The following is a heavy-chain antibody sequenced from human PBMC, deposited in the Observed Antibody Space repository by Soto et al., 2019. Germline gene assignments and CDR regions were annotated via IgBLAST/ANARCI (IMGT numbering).Heavy chain of an antibody. CDR2: ISYDGSNK. V-gene: IGHV3-30-3*01. Sequence: GGSLRLSCAASGFTFSSYAMHWVRQAPGKGLEWVAVISYDGSNKYYADSVKGRFTISRDNSKNTLYLQMNSLRAEDTAVYYCARDFDLPAGSNYYGMDVWGQGTTVT. D-gene: IGHD2-2*01. CDR3: ARDFDLPAGSNYYGMDV. CDR1: GFTFSSYA. J-gene: IGHJ6*02.